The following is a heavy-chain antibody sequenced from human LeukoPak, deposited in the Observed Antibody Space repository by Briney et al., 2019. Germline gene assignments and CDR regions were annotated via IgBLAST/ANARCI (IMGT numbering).Heavy chain of an antibody. CDR3: ARAQPYYYYMDV. CDR2: ISSSSSYI. D-gene: IGHD2-2*01. J-gene: IGHJ6*03. CDR1: GFTFSSYS. V-gene: IGHV3-21*01. Sequence: PGGSLRLSCAASGFTFSSYSMNWVRQAPGKGLEWVSSISSSSSYIYYADSVEGRFTISRDNAKNSLYLQMNSLRAEDTAVYYCARAQPYYYYMDVWGKGTTVTVSS.